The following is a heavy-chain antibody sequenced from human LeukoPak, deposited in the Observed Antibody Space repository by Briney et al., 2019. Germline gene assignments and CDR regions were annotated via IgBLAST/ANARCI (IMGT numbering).Heavy chain of an antibody. CDR1: GNSISRGYY. CDR2: IYHSGST. CDR3: ARRNGGYSNWFDP. D-gene: IGHD3-22*01. Sequence: SETLSLTCTVSGNSISRGYYWGWIRQPPGKGLEWIGSIYHSGSTYYNPSLKSRVTISVDTSKNQFSLKLSSVTAADTAVYYCARRNGGYSNWFDPWGQGTLVTVSS. V-gene: IGHV4-38-2*02. J-gene: IGHJ5*02.